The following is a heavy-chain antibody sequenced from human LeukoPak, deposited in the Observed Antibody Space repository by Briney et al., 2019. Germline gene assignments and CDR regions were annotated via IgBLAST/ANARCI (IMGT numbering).Heavy chain of an antibody. Sequence: ASVKVSCKASEYTFTGYYMHWVRQAPVQGLEWMGWINPNSGGTNYAQKFQGRVTMTRDTSISTAYMELSRLRSDDTAVYYCARGTLTYYDFWSGNYYYYGMDVWGQGTTVTVSS. J-gene: IGHJ6*02. CDR3: ARGTLTYYDFWSGNYYYYGMDV. CDR1: EYTFTGYY. D-gene: IGHD3-3*01. V-gene: IGHV1-2*02. CDR2: INPNSGGT.